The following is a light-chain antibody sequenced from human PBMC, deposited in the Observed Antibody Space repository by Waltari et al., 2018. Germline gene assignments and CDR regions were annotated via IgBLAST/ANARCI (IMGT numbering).Light chain of an antibody. CDR3: QQYGSSYT. Sequence: EIVLTQSPGTLSLSPGERAPLSCRASQSVSSIYLAWYQQKPGQAPRLLIYGASSRATGSPDRFSGSGSGTDFTLTISRLEPEDFAVYYCQQYGSSYTFGQGTKLEIK. V-gene: IGKV3-20*01. J-gene: IGKJ2*01. CDR1: QSVSSIY. CDR2: GAS.